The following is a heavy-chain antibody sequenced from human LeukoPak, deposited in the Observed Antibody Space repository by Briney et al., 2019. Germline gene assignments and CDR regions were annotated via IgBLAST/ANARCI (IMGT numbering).Heavy chain of an antibody. V-gene: IGHV1-69*13. CDR1: GGTFSSYA. Sequence: ASVKVSCKASGGTFSSYAISWVRQAPGQGLEWMGGIIPIFGTANYAQKFQGRVTITADESTSTAYMELSSQRSEDTAVYYCARAETTVTTRNWFDPWGQGTLVTVSS. CDR3: ARAETTVTTRNWFDP. J-gene: IGHJ5*02. D-gene: IGHD4-11*01. CDR2: IIPIFGTA.